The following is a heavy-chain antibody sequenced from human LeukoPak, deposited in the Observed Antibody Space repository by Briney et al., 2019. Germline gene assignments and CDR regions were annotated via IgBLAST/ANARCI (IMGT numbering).Heavy chain of an antibody. V-gene: IGHV4-38-2*01. D-gene: IGHD2-2*01. Sequence: PSETLSLTCAVSGYSISSGYYWGWIRPPPGKGPEWIGSIYHSGSTYYNPSLKSRVTISVDTSKNQFSLKLSSVTAADTAVYYCARLRTDYQLLDYWGQGTLVTVSS. CDR1: GYSISSGYY. J-gene: IGHJ4*02. CDR3: ARLRTDYQLLDY. CDR2: IYHSGST.